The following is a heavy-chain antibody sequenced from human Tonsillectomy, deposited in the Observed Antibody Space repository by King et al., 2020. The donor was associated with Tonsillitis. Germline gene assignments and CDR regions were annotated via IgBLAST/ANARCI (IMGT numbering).Heavy chain of an antibody. D-gene: IGHD3-10*01. CDR3: AKDFGSGSYYYFYMDV. CDR2: ISSDGSKK. J-gene: IGHJ6*03. Sequence: VQLVESGGCVVQPGRSLRLSCAASGFTFSSYGMHWVRQAPGKGLEWVAFISSDGSKKYCADSVKGRFTISRDNSKNTVYLQMDSLRTEDTAVYYCAKDFGSGSYYYFYMDVWGKGTTVTVSS. CDR1: GFTFSSYG. V-gene: IGHV3-30*18.